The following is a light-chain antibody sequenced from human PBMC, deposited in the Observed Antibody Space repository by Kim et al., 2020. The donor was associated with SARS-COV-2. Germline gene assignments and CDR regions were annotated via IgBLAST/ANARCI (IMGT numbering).Light chain of an antibody. Sequence: ASLGDRVTITCQASQDITEYLNWYQQKPGKAPELLIYDASNLETGVPSRFSGSGSGTEFTLTISSLQPEDIATYYCQQYHNIPLTFGEGTKVDIK. CDR1: QDITEY. CDR3: QQYHNIPLT. V-gene: IGKV1-33*01. J-gene: IGKJ4*01. CDR2: DAS.